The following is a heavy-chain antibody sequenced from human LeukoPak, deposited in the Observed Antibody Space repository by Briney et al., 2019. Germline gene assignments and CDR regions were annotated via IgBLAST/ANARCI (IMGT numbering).Heavy chain of an antibody. D-gene: IGHD2-15*01. J-gene: IGHJ4*02. CDR1: GGSFTSEA. V-gene: IGHV1-69*05. CDR2: IIPIFGTA. CDR3: GRKAGDCGANSCYSIDY. Sequence: SVKVSCKAFGGSFTSEAISWVRQAPGQGLEWMGGIIPIFGTANYAQKLQGRVTITTDEYTSTGYMEVSSLRSEDTAVYYCGRKAGDCGANSCYSIDYGGQGTLVTVSS.